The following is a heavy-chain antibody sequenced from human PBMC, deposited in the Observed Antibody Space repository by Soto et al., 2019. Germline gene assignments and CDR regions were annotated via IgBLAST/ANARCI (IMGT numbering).Heavy chain of an antibody. V-gene: IGHV3-23*01. Sequence: GSLSLSCAASGFTFFRYAMSWVRQAPGKGLDWVSVISGSGGSTYYADSVKGRFTISRDNSKNTLYLQMNSLRAEDTAVYYCAMRSSSWYFYDWGQGP. J-gene: IGHJ4*02. CDR2: ISGSGGST. CDR1: GFTFFRYA. D-gene: IGHD6-13*01. CDR3: AMRSSSWYFYD.